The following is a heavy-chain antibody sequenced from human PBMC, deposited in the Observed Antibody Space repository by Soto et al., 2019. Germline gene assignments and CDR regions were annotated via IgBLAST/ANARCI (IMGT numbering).Heavy chain of an antibody. J-gene: IGHJ4*02. D-gene: IGHD4-17*01. CDR3: TTVRGYGDYTFDY. CDR2: FKSKNDGGTT. CDR1: GLTFSNAW. Sequence: GGSVRLSCAASGLTFSNAWMSWVRQAPGKGLVCVGRFKSKNDGGTTDYAAPVKGRFTISRDDSKNTLYLQMNSMNTEDTAVYYYTTVRGYGDYTFDYWGQVTLGTISS. V-gene: IGHV3-15*01.